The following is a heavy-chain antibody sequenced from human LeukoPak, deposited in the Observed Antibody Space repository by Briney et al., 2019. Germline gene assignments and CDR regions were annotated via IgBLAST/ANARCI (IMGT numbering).Heavy chain of an antibody. D-gene: IGHD3-3*01. Sequence: PSETLSLTCAVYGGSFSGYYWSWIRQPPGKGLEWIGEINHSGSTNYNPSSKSRVTISVDTSKNQFSLKLSSVTAADTAVYYCARGGYDFWSGYYTGRFWFDPWGQGTLVTVSS. CDR2: INHSGST. CDR1: GGSFSGYY. J-gene: IGHJ5*02. CDR3: ARGGYDFWSGYYTGRFWFDP. V-gene: IGHV4-34*01.